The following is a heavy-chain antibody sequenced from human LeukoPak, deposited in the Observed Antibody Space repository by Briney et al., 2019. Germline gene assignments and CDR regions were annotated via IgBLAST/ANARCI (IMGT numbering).Heavy chain of an antibody. V-gene: IGHV3-53*01. D-gene: IGHD3-3*01. CDR3: ARTFTIFGYWFGP. CDR2: IYSGGST. Sequence: PGGSLRLSCAASGFTVSSNYMSWVRQAPGKGLEWVSVIYSGGSTYYADSVKGRFTISRDNSKNTLYLQMNSLRAEDTAVYYCARTFTIFGYWFGPWGQGTLVTVSS. CDR1: GFTVSSNY. J-gene: IGHJ5*02.